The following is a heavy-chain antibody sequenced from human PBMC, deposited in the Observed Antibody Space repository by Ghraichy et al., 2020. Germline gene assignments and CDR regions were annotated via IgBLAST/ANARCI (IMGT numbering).Heavy chain of an antibody. J-gene: IGHJ4*02. Sequence: GGSLRLSCAASGFTFSSYDMHWVRQATGKGMEWVSAIGTAGDTYYPGSVKGRFTISRENAKNSLYLQMNSLRAGDTAVYYCARARGGGPYYFDYWGQGTLVTVSS. CDR3: ARARGGGPYYFDY. V-gene: IGHV3-13*01. D-gene: IGHD3-16*01. CDR1: GFTFSSYD. CDR2: IGTAGDT.